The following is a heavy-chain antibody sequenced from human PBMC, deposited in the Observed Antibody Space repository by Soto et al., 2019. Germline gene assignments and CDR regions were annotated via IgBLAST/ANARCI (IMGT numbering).Heavy chain of an antibody. Sequence: NPSETLSLTCTVSGGSINSSSYYWGWIRQPPGKGLEWIGSIYYSGSTYYNPSLKSRVTISVDTSKNQFSLKLSSVTAADTAVYYCASLSITMVRGDVWGQGTTVTVSS. CDR3: ASLSITMVRGDV. CDR1: GGSINSSSYY. V-gene: IGHV4-39*01. J-gene: IGHJ6*02. D-gene: IGHD3-10*01. CDR2: IYYSGST.